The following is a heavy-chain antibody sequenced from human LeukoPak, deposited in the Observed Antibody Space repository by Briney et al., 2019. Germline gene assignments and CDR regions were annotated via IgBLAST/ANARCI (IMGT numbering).Heavy chain of an antibody. V-gene: IGHV3-23*01. CDR3: AKVPGGNYFDY. J-gene: IGHJ4*02. Sequence: GGSLRLSCAASGFTFSSYAMSWVRQAPGKGLEWVSGISGSGGSTYYADSVKGRFTISRDNSKNTLYLQMNSLRAEDTAVYYYAKVPGGNYFDYWGQGTLVTVSS. CDR1: GFTFSSYA. D-gene: IGHD2-15*01. CDR2: ISGSGGST.